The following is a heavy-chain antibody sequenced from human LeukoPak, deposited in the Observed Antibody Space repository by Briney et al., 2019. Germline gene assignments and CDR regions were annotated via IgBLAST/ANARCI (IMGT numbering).Heavy chain of an antibody. J-gene: IGHJ4*02. Sequence: SEILSLTCTVSGGSINNYYWSWIRQPPGKGLEWIGYIYDTGSTNYNPSPKSRVTISVDTSKNQFSLKLSSVTAADTAVYYCARHNPEFRYGLFDYWGQGTLVTVSS. CDR1: GGSINNYY. D-gene: IGHD1-14*01. CDR2: IYDTGST. CDR3: ARHNPEFRYGLFDY. V-gene: IGHV4-59*08.